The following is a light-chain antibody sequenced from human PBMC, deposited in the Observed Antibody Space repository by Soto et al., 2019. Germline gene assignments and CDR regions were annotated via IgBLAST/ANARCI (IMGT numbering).Light chain of an antibody. CDR3: QHYNSYSEA. J-gene: IGKJ1*01. CDR1: QSVSMW. Sequence: DTQMTQSPSTLSASVGDRVTISCRASQSVSMWLAWFQQKPGKAPRRLIYGASDLESGVPSRFSGSGSGTEFTLTISSLQPEDAATYYCQHYNSYSEAFGQGTKVDIK. CDR2: GAS. V-gene: IGKV1-5*01.